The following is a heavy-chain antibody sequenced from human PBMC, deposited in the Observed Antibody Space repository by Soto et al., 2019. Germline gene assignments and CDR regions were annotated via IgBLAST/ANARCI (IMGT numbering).Heavy chain of an antibody. Sequence: GGSLSLSCAASGLIFSNYKMHWVRQAPGKGLVWVSRISTDGSITDYADSVKGRFTVSRDNAKNTLYLQMNSLRVDDTAVYYCARDTNGLHYWGQGTLVTVSS. V-gene: IGHV3-74*01. CDR3: ARDTNGLHY. J-gene: IGHJ4*02. CDR2: ISTDGSIT. D-gene: IGHD2-8*01. CDR1: GLIFSNYK.